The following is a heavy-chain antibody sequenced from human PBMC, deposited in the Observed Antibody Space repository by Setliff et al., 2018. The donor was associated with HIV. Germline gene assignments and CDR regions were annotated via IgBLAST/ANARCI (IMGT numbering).Heavy chain of an antibody. V-gene: IGHV3-53*01. J-gene: IGHJ5*02. CDR3: AKGVKWLAP. CDR2: MNSDGGT. CDR1: GFTVGNNH. D-gene: IGHD2-21*01. Sequence: SGGSLRLSCAASGFTVGNNHLTWVRQAPGKGLEWVSVMNSDGGTYYADSVKGRFTISRDNSINIVYLHMNSLIAEDTAVYYCAKGVKWLAPWGRGTLVTAPQ.